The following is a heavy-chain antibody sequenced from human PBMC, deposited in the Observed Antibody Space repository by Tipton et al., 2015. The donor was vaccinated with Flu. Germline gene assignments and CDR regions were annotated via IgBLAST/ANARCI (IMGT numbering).Heavy chain of an antibody. CDR2: VYIGGST. CDR3: AKEHYDNLPVNYYYNMDV. D-gene: IGHD3-9*01. CDR1: GGSISSGSFH. Sequence: TLSLTCTVSGGSISSGSFHWSWIRQPAGRGLEWIGRVYIGGSTNYNSSLEKRVTMSIDTSNSQFSLRLSSVTAADTAVYYCAKEHYDNLPVNYYYNMDVWGQGTTVTVSS. V-gene: IGHV4-61*02. J-gene: IGHJ6*02.